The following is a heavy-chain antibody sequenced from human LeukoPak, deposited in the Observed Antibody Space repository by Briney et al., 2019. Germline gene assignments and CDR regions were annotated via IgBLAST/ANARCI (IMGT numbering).Heavy chain of an antibody. J-gene: IGHJ4*02. CDR3: ARERGRGYGYVDY. Sequence: ASVTVSCMASGYTFTIYGISWLRQAPGQGLEWIGGISAYNGNTNYAQKLQGRVTMTTDTSTSTAYMELRSLRSDDTAVYYCARERGRGYGYVDYWGQGTLVTVSS. CDR2: ISAYNGNT. V-gene: IGHV1-18*01. CDR1: GYTFTIYG. D-gene: IGHD5-18*01.